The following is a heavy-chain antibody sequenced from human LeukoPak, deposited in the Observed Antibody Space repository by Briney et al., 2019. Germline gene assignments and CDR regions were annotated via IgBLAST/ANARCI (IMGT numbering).Heavy chain of an antibody. D-gene: IGHD4-11*01. CDR2: INHSGST. J-gene: IGHJ5*02. Sequence: SETLSLTCAVYGGSFSGYYWSWIRQPPGKGLEWIGEINHSGSTNYNPSLKSRVTISVDTSKNQFSLKLSSVTAADTAVYYCARGFTVPTRRVFDPWGQGTLVTVSS. V-gene: IGHV4-34*01. CDR3: ARGFTVPTRRVFDP. CDR1: GGSFSGYY.